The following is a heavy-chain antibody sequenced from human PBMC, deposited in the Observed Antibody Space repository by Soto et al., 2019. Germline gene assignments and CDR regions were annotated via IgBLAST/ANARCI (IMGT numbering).Heavy chain of an antibody. CDR3: ARDEPTVTTNGLWDY. J-gene: IGHJ4*02. V-gene: IGHV1-69*04. CDR1: GGTFSSYT. Sequence: ASVKVSCKASGGTFSSYTISWVRQAPGQGLEWMGRIIPILGIANYAQKFQGRVTITADKSTSTAYMELSSLRSEDTAVYYCARDEPTVTTNGLWDYWGQGTLVTVSS. CDR2: IIPILGIA. D-gene: IGHD4-17*01.